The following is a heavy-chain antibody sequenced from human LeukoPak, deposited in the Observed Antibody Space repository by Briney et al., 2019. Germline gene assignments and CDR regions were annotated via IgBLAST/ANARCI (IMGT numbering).Heavy chain of an antibody. Sequence: EASETLSLTCTVSGGSISSSSYYWGWLRQPPGKGLEWIGEINHSGSTNYNPSLESRVPISVDTSKNQFSLKLSSVTAPHTTVYYCARREQWLRTSALYYYYYYMVVSGKGTTVTISS. CDR2: INHSGST. CDR1: GGSISSSSYY. CDR3: ARREQWLRTSALYYYYYYMVV. J-gene: IGHJ6*03. D-gene: IGHD6-19*01. V-gene: IGHV4-39*07.